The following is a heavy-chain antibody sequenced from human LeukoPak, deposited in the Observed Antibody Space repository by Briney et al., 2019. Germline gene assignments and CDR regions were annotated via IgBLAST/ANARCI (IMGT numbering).Heavy chain of an antibody. CDR1: GYTFTGYY. J-gene: IGHJ5*02. Sequence: ASVKVSCKASGYTFTGYYMHWVRQAPGQGLEWMGWINPNSGGTNYAQKFQGRVTMTRDTSISTAYMALSRLRSDDTAVYYCAILGYCSSTSCLQFDPWGQGTLVTVSS. CDR3: AILGYCSSTSCLQFDP. CDR2: INPNSGGT. D-gene: IGHD2-2*01. V-gene: IGHV1-2*02.